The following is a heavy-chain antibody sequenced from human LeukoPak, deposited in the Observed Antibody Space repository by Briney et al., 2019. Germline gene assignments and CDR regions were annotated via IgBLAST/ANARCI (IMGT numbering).Heavy chain of an antibody. CDR1: GFTFSGYG. CDR3: VRWYGVSGLENYYYYMDV. J-gene: IGHJ6*03. D-gene: IGHD3-10*01. CDR2: ISGSGGST. V-gene: IGHV3-23*01. Sequence: GGSLRLSCAASGFTFSGYGMSWVRQAPGKGLEWVSAISGSGGSTYYADSVKGRFTISRDNSKNTLYLQMNSLRAEDTAVYYCVRWYGVSGLENYYYYMDVWGKGTTVTISS.